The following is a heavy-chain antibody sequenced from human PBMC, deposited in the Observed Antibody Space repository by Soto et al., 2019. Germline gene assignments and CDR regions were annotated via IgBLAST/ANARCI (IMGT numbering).Heavy chain of an antibody. J-gene: IGHJ3*02. Sequence: GGSLRLSCAACGFTFSSYAMSWGRQAPGKGLEWVSAISGSGGSTYYADSVKGRFTISRDNSKNTLYLQMNSLRAEDTAVYYCAKKPVAGGRAFDIWGQGKMVTVSS. CDR3: AKKPVAGGRAFDI. D-gene: IGHD6-19*01. V-gene: IGHV3-23*01. CDR2: ISGSGGST. CDR1: GFTFSSYA.